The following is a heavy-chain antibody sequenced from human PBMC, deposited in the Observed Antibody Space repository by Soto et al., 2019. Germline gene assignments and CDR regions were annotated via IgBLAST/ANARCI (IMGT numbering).Heavy chain of an antibody. CDR1: GYTFTSYY. J-gene: IGHJ6*02. D-gene: IGHD2-2*01. CDR2: INPSGGST. CDR3: ARDAGCISTSCYSSREETMYMDV. V-gene: IGHV1-46*01. Sequence: GASVKVSCKASGYTFTSYYMHWVRQAPGQGLEWMGIINPSGGSTSYAQKFQGRVTMTRDTSTSTVYMELSSLRSEDTAVYYCARDAGCISTSCYSSREETMYMDVWGQGTTVTVSS.